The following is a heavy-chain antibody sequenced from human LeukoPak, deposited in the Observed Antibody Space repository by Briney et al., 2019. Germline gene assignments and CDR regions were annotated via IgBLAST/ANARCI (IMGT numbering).Heavy chain of an antibody. J-gene: IGHJ3*02. V-gene: IGHV4-61*02. CDR2: IYTSGST. Sequence: SQTLSLTCTVSGGSISSGSYYWSWIRQPTGKGLEWIGRIYTSGSTNYNPSLKSRVTISVDTSKNQFSLKLSSVTAADTAVYYCAREDYANAFDIWGQGTMVTVSS. CDR3: AREDYANAFDI. D-gene: IGHD4-17*01. CDR1: GGSISSGSYY.